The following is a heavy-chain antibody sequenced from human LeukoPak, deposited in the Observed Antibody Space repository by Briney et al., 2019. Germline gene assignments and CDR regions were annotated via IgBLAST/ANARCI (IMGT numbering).Heavy chain of an antibody. D-gene: IGHD2-2*01. Sequence: GGSLRLSCAASGFIFSDYGMHWVRQAPGKGLEWVAVISYDGSNKYYADSVKGRFTISRDNSKNTLYLQMNSLGAEDTAVYYCARGALYCSSTSCYFNWFDPWGQGTLVTVSS. V-gene: IGHV3-30*19. CDR3: ARGALYCSSTSCYFNWFDP. CDR1: GFIFSDYG. CDR2: ISYDGSNK. J-gene: IGHJ5*02.